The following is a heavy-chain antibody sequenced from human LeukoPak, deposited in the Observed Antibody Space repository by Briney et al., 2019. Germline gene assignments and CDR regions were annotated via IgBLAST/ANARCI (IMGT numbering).Heavy chain of an antibody. Sequence: SETLSLTCTVSGGSISSYYWSWIRKPPGKGLEWIGHIYNSGSTNYSPSLKSRVTISVDTSKNQFSLKLSSVTAADTAVYYCARIKGAGGWFYFDYLGQGTLGTVSP. CDR3: ARIKGAGGWFYFDY. V-gene: IGHV4-59*01. CDR2: IYNSGST. D-gene: IGHD2-15*01. J-gene: IGHJ4*02. CDR1: GGSISSYY.